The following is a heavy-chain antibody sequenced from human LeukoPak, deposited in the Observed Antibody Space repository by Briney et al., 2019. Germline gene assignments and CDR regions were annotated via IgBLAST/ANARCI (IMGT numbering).Heavy chain of an antibody. V-gene: IGHV4-59*01. CDR2: IYYNGST. Sequence: KPSETLSLTCTVSGGSISSYYWSWIRQPPGKGLEWIGYIYYNGSTNYNPSLKSRVTISVDTSKNQFSLKLSSVTAADTAVYYCARGWIQLWPFDYWGQGTLVTVSS. D-gene: IGHD5-18*01. CDR1: GGSISSYY. CDR3: ARGWIQLWPFDY. J-gene: IGHJ4*02.